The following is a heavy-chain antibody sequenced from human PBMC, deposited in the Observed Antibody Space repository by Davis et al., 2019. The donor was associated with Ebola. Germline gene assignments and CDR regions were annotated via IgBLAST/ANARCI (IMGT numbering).Heavy chain of an antibody. CDR3: ARDFDY. V-gene: IGHV4-59*01. CDR2: IYYSGTT. CDR1: GGSMRSSY. Sequence: SETLSLTCTVSGGSMRSSYWSWIRQPPGKGLEWIGYIYYSGTTTYNPSLKSRVTISLDTSRNKFSLQLTSVTAADTAVYYGARDFDYWGQGTLVTVSS. J-gene: IGHJ4*02.